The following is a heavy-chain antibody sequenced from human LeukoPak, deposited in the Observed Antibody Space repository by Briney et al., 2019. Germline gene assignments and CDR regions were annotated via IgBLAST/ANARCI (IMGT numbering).Heavy chain of an antibody. J-gene: IGHJ4*02. Sequence: PGGSLRLSCAASGFTFSSYAMHWVRQAPGKGLEWVAVISYDGSNKYYADSVKGRFTISRDNSKNTLYLQMNSLRAEDTAVYYCARAGGRRGDFPSDYRGQGTLVTVSS. CDR1: GFTFSSYA. D-gene: IGHD1-1*01. CDR3: ARAGGRRGDFPSDY. CDR2: ISYDGSNK. V-gene: IGHV3-30-3*01.